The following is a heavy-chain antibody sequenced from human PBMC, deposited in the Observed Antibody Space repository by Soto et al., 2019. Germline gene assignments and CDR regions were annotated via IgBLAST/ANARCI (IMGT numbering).Heavy chain of an antibody. CDR1: GGSISVFH. Sequence: TSETLSLTCTVSGGSISVFHWNWIRQPPGKGLEWIGNIYDSGSPIYNPSLKSRVTISVDTSKNQFSLKLSSVTAADTAVYYCARQYYDSSGYYYTGDKFDPWGQGTLVTVSS. CDR2: IYDSGSP. J-gene: IGHJ5*02. CDR3: ARQYYDSSGYYYTGDKFDP. D-gene: IGHD3-22*01. V-gene: IGHV4-59*01.